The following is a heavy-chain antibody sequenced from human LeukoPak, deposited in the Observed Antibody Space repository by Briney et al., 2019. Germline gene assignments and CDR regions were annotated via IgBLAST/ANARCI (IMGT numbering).Heavy chain of an antibody. D-gene: IGHD3-3*01. CDR2: IKQDGSEK. Sequence: PGGSLRLSCAASGFTFSRYWMHWVRQAPGKGLEWVANIKQDGSEKYYVDSVKGRFTISRDNAKNSLYLQMNSLRAEDTAVYYCARTVNYDFWSGYYWNYYYYMDVWGKGTTVTVSS. J-gene: IGHJ6*03. CDR1: GFTFSRYW. V-gene: IGHV3-7*01. CDR3: ARTVNYDFWSGYYWNYYYYMDV.